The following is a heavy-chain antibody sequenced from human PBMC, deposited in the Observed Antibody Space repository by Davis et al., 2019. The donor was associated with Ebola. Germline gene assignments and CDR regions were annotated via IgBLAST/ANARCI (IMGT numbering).Heavy chain of an antibody. J-gene: IGHJ6*04. CDR3: AREEIVVVVAATDFYYYYGMDV. D-gene: IGHD2-15*01. CDR2: INPHNGNT. V-gene: IGHV1-18*04. Sequence: AASVKVSCKASGYTFTSYGITWVRQAPGQGLEWMGWINPHNGNTNYAQNVQGRVIMTSDTATTTAYMEVGSLRSEDTAVYYCAREEIVVVVAATDFYYYYGMDVWGKGTTVTVSS. CDR1: GYTFTSYG.